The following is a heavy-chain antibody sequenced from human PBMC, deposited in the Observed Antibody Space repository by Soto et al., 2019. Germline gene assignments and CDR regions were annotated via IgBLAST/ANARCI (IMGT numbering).Heavy chain of an antibody. Sequence: QITLKESGPTLVKPTQTLTLTCTFSGFSLSTSGVGVGWIRQPPGKALEWLALIYWDDDKRYSPSLKSRLSITKDTSKNQVVLTMTNMDPLATATYYCAHRRRGRYFRYWGQGTLVTVSS. CDR2: IYWDDDK. CDR1: GFSLSTSGVG. CDR3: AHRRRGRYFRY. D-gene: IGHD3-16*01. V-gene: IGHV2-5*02. J-gene: IGHJ4*02.